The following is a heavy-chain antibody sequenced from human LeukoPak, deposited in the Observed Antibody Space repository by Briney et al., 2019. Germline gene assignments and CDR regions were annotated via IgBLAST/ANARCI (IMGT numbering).Heavy chain of an antibody. CDR2: IYSGGST. Sequence: HPGGSLRLSCAASGFTVSSNYMSWVRQAPGKGLEWVSVIYSGGSTYYADSVKGRFTISRDNSKNTLYLQMNSLRAEDTAVYNCAKGDFYGSGRDYYYYMDVWGKGTTVTISS. CDR1: GFTVSSNY. V-gene: IGHV3-53*01. D-gene: IGHD3-10*01. CDR3: AKGDFYGSGRDYYYYMDV. J-gene: IGHJ6*03.